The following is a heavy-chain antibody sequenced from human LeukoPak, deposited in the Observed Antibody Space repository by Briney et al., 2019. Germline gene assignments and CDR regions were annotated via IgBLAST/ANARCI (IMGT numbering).Heavy chain of an antibody. D-gene: IGHD6-13*01. J-gene: IGHJ6*03. CDR3: ARDSGIAAAVHYYYYYMDV. V-gene: IGHV1-69*05. CDR1: GGTFSSYA. CDR2: IIPIFGTA. Sequence: SVKVSCKASGGTFSSYAISWVRQAPGQGLEWMGGIIPIFGTANYAQKFQGRVTITTDESTSTAYMELSSLRSEDTAVYYCARDSGIAAAVHYYYYYMDVWGKGTTVTVSS.